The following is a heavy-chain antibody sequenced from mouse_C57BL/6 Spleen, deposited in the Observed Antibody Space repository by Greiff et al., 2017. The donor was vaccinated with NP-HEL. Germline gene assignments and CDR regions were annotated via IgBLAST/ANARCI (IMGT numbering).Heavy chain of an antibody. CDR1: GFTFSSYG. J-gene: IGHJ3*01. CDR2: ISSGGSYT. D-gene: IGHD2-5*01. Sequence: EVMLVESGGDLVKPGGSLKLSCAASGFTFSSYGMSWVRQTPDKRLEWVATISSGGSYTYYPDSVKGRFTISRDNAKNTLYLQMSSLKSEDTAMYYCARLVSNFAWFAYWGQGTLVTVSA. CDR3: ARLVSNFAWFAY. V-gene: IGHV5-6*01.